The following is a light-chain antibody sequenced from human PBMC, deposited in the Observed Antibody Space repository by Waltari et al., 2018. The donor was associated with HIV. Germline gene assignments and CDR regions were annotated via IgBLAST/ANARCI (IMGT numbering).Light chain of an antibody. CDR2: KAS. J-gene: IGKJ2*01. CDR1: QSISSW. V-gene: IGKV1-5*03. Sequence: DIQMTQSPSTLSASVGARVNITCRASQSISSWLAWYQQKPGKAPKLLIYKASSLERGVPSRFSGSGSGTEFTLTISSLQPDDFATYYCQQYQSYSQTFGQGTKLDIK. CDR3: QQYQSYSQT.